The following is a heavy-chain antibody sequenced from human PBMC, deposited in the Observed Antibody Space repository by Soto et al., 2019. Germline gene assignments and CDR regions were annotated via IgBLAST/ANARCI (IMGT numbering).Heavy chain of an antibody. CDR2: IYYGGST. J-gene: IGHJ4*02. V-gene: IGHV4-31*03. CDR1: GGSISSGGYY. D-gene: IGHD3-16*01. Sequence: PSETLSLTCTVSGGSISSGGYYWSWIRQHPGKGLEWIGYIYYGGSTYYNPSLKSRVTISVDTSKNQFSLKLSSVTAADTAVYYCASRIRSYFDYWGQGTLVTVSS. CDR3: ASRIRSYFDY.